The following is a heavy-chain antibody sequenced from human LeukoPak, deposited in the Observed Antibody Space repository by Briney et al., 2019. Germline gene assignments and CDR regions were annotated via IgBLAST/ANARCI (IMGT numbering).Heavy chain of an antibody. J-gene: IGHJ6*02. D-gene: IGHD6-19*01. Sequence: ASVTVSCKASGYTFASYGISWVRQAHGKGLEWMGWISAYNGNTNYAQKLQGRVTMTTDTSTSTAYMELRSLRSDDTAVYYCARVCTRIAVAGTGLYYYYGMDVWGQGTTVTVSS. CDR2: ISAYNGNT. V-gene: IGHV1-18*01. CDR3: ARVCTRIAVAGTGLYYYYGMDV. CDR1: GYTFASYG.